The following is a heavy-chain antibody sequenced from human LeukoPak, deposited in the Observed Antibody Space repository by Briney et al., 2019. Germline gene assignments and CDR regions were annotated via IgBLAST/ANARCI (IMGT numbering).Heavy chain of an antibody. CDR1: GFTFSSYG. J-gene: IGHJ3*02. V-gene: IGHV3-30*03. Sequence: PGGSLRLSCAASGFTFSSYGMHWVRQAPGKGLEWVAVISYDGGNKSYADSVKGRFTISRDNAKNSLYLQMNSLRAEDTAVYYCARNLRLHTPRAFDIWGQGTMVTVSS. CDR2: ISYDGGNK. CDR3: ARNLRLHTPRAFDI. D-gene: IGHD5-24*01.